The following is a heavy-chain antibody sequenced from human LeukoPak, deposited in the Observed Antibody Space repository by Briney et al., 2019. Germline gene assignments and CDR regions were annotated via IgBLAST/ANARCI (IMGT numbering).Heavy chain of an antibody. Sequence: GGSLRLSCAASGFTFSSYSMNWVRQAPGKGLEWVSSISSSSSYIYYADSVKGRFTISRDNAKNSLYLQMNSLRAEDTAVYYCARDSEAGYYYDSSGFGFDYWGQGTLVTVSS. CDR1: GFTFSSYS. CDR2: ISSSSSYI. D-gene: IGHD3-22*01. J-gene: IGHJ4*02. CDR3: ARDSEAGYYYDSSGFGFDY. V-gene: IGHV3-21*01.